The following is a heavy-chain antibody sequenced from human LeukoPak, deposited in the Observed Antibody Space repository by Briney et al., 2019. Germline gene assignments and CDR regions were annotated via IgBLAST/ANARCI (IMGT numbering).Heavy chain of an antibody. J-gene: IGHJ4*02. Sequence: GGSLRLSCAASGFTFSSYWMSWVRQAPGKGLEWVANIKQDGSEKYYVDSVKGRFTISRDNSKNTLYLQMNSLRAEDTAVYYCARDGDYMETFFDYWGQGTLVTVSS. D-gene: IGHD4/OR15-4a*01. CDR2: IKQDGSEK. V-gene: IGHV3-7*01. CDR3: ARDGDYMETFFDY. CDR1: GFTFSSYW.